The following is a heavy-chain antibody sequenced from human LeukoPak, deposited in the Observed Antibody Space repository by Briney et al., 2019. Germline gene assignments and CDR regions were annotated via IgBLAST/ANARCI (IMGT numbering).Heavy chain of an antibody. V-gene: IGHV3-30-3*01. Sequence: GGSLRLSCAASGFTFSNYAIHWVRQAPGKGLEWVAVISYDETNKNYADSVKGRFTISRDNSKNTVYVQMNSLRTEDTGVYYCARPGVQRLLRFPLDSWGPGTLVTVSS. CDR1: GFTFSNYA. CDR2: ISYDETNK. CDR3: ARPGVQRLLRFPLDS. D-gene: IGHD6-25*01. J-gene: IGHJ5*01.